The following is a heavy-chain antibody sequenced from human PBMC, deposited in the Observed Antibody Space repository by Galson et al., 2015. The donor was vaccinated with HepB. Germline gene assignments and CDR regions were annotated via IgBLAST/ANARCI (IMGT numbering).Heavy chain of an antibody. Sequence: CAISGDSVSSNSAAWNWIRQSPSRGLEWLGRTYYRSKWYNDYAVSVKSRITINPDTSKNQFSLQLNSVTPEDTAVYYCARGRYGVVVAATDWYFDLWGQGTTVTVSS. V-gene: IGHV6-1*01. J-gene: IGHJ6*02. CDR1: GDSVSSNSAA. CDR3: ARGRYGVVVAATDWYFDL. CDR2: TYYRSKWYN. D-gene: IGHD2-15*01.